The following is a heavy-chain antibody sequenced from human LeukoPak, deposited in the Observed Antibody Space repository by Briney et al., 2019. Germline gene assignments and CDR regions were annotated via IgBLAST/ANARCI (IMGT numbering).Heavy chain of an antibody. CDR3: ASSRVKWLATSYYYYGMDV. Sequence: SETLSLTCAVSGGSISSGGYSWSWIRQPPGKGLEWIGYIYYSGSTNYNPSLKSRVTISVDTSKNQFSLKLSSVTAADTAVYYCASSRVKWLATSYYYYGMDVWGQGTTVTVSS. V-gene: IGHV4-61*08. CDR1: GGSISSGGYS. CDR2: IYYSGST. D-gene: IGHD6-19*01. J-gene: IGHJ6*02.